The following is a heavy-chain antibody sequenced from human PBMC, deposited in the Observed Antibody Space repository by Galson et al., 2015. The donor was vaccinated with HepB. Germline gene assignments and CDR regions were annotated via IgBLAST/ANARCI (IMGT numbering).Heavy chain of an antibody. CDR2: MNPNSGNT. Sequence: SVKVSCKASGGTFSSYAISWVRRAPGQGLEWMGWMNPNSGNTGYAQKFQGRVTMTRNTSISTAYMELNSLRSEDTAVYYCARAHYYDSSGYYNYNAFDYWGQGTLVTVSS. CDR3: ARAHYYDSSGYYNYNAFDY. CDR1: GGTFSSYA. D-gene: IGHD3-22*01. J-gene: IGHJ4*02. V-gene: IGHV1-8*02.